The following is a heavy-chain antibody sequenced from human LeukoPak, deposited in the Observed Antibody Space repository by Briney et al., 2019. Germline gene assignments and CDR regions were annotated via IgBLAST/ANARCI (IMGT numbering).Heavy chain of an antibody. CDR2: MNPNSGNT. D-gene: IGHD3-10*01. J-gene: IGHJ5*02. CDR3: ARRGMVRGGINWFDP. Sequence: ASVKVSCKASGYTFTSYDINWVRQATGQGLEWMGWMNPNSGNTGYAEKFQGRVTITRNTSISTAYTELSSLRSEDTAVYYCARRGMVRGGINWFDPWGQGTLVTVSS. CDR1: GYTFTSYD. V-gene: IGHV1-8*03.